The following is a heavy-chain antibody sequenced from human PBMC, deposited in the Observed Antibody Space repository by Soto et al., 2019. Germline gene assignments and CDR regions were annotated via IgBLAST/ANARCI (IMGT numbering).Heavy chain of an antibody. J-gene: IGHJ3*02. D-gene: IGHD2-2*01. Sequence: ASLKVSCKASGYNFTTYGISWVRRAPGQGLEWMEWISAHNGNTNYAQKLQGRVTMTTDTSTSTAYMELSSLRSEDMAVYYCAPPGSSTSCYQNNAFDIWGQGTMVTVSS. V-gene: IGHV1-18*03. CDR2: ISAHNGNT. CDR1: GYNFTTYG. CDR3: APPGSSTSCYQNNAFDI.